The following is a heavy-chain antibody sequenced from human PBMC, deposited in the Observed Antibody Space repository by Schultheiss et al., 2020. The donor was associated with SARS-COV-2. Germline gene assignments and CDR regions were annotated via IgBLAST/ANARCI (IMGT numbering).Heavy chain of an antibody. J-gene: IGHJ6*02. D-gene: IGHD2-8*01. V-gene: IGHV3-30*04. CDR1: GFTLSRYT. CDR3: ARDEGLMVYASSYYYGMDV. CDR2: ISFDGSTK. Sequence: GGSLRLSCAASGFTLSRYTVHWVRQTPGKGLEWVPIISFDGSTKYYADSVKGRFTISRDNSKNTLYVQMYSLRAEDTAVYYCARDEGLMVYASSYYYGMDVWGQGTTVTVSS.